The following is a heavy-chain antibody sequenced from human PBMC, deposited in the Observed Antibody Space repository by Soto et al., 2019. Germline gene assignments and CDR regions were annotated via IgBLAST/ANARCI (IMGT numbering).Heavy chain of an antibody. Sequence: QVQLQQWGAGLLKPSETLSLTCAVYCGSFRGYYWSWIRQPPGKGLEWIGEINHSGSTNYNPSLTSPITMAVDTTETQFSQDVSSVPAEERDDDYYARTSNFHCWGQGILVTDSS. CDR1: CGSFRGYY. J-gene: IGHJ4*02. CDR3: ARTSNFHC. V-gene: IGHV4-34*01. D-gene: IGHD6-6*01. CDR2: INHSGST.